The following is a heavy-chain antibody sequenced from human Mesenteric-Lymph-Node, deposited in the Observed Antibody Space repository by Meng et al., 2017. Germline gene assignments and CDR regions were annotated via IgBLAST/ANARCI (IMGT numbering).Heavy chain of an antibody. J-gene: IGHJ4*02. V-gene: IGHV4-34*01. Sequence: QVQRQQWGAGLLKPSETLSLTCAVYGGSFSGYYWSWFRQPPGKGLEWIGEINHSENTNYNPSLKSRVTISVDTSKNQFSLNLSSVTAADTAVYFCARSSPYFYDSSGYCVLDYWGQGTLVTVSS. D-gene: IGHD3-22*01. CDR2: INHSENT. CDR3: ARSSPYFYDSSGYCVLDY. CDR1: GGSFSGYY.